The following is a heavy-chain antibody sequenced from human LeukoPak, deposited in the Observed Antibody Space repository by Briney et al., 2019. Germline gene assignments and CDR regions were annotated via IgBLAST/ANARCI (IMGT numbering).Heavy chain of an antibody. CDR1: GFIVSSNH. Sequence: PGGSLRLSCAASGFIVSSNHMNWVRQTPGKGLEWVSIIYINAGTTHYADSVKGRFIISRDNSGNTVYLQMNNLRADDSAVYYCARDGSNFYFDYWGQGALVTVSS. CDR3: ARDGSNFYFDY. J-gene: IGHJ4*02. D-gene: IGHD5-24*01. CDR2: IYINAGTT. V-gene: IGHV3-66*01.